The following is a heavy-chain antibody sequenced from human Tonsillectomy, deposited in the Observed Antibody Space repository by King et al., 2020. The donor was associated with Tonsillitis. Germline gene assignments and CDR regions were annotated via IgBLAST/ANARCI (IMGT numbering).Heavy chain of an antibody. J-gene: IGHJ4*02. D-gene: IGHD3-22*01. V-gene: IGHV4-34*01. CDR3: ARRLGYFDTSAYHFDY. CDR1: GGSFSGYY. Sequence: QVQLQQWGAGLLKPSETLSLTCAVYGGSFSGYYWNWIRQPPGKGLEWIGEINHGGSTNYNPSLKSRVPISVDTPTNQFSRRLNSVTAADTAVYYCARRLGYFDTSAYHFDYWGQGTLVTVSS. CDR2: INHGGST.